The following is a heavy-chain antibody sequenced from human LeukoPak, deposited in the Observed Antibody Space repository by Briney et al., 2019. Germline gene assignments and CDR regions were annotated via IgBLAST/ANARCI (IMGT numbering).Heavy chain of an antibody. D-gene: IGHD2-15*01. J-gene: IGHJ4*02. V-gene: IGHV1-18*01. Sequence: ASVKVSCKASGYTFTSYGISWVRQAPGQGLEWMGWISAYNGNTNYAQKLQGRVTMTTDTSTSTAYMELRSLRSDDTAVYYCARALGYCSGGSCYFFDYWGQGTLVTVSS. CDR1: GYTFTSYG. CDR2: ISAYNGNT. CDR3: ARALGYCSGGSCYFFDY.